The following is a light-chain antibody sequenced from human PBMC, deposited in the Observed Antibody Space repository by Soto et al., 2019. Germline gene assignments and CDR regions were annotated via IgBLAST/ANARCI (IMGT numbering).Light chain of an antibody. Sequence: EIVLTQSPATLSLSPGERATLSCRASQSVSSYLAWYQQKAGQAPRLLIYGASTRATGIPARFSGSGSGTEFTLTISRLEPEDFAVYYCQQYGSSPPITFGQGTRLEIK. V-gene: IGKV3-20*01. CDR1: QSVSSY. CDR3: QQYGSSPPIT. J-gene: IGKJ5*01. CDR2: GAS.